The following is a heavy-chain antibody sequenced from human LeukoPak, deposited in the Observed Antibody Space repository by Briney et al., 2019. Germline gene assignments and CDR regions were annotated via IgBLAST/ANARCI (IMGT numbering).Heavy chain of an antibody. V-gene: IGHV4-30-4*01. CDR2: IYYIGNT. Sequence: SETLSLTCTVSGGSISSGDYYWSWIRQPPGKGLEWIGYIYYIGNTFYNPSLKSRVTISVDRSKNQFSLKLSSVTAADTAVYYCARISPSHTAIPGSFDPWGQGTLVTVSS. J-gene: IGHJ5*02. CDR1: GGSISSGDYY. CDR3: ARISPSHTAIPGSFDP. D-gene: IGHD3-10*01.